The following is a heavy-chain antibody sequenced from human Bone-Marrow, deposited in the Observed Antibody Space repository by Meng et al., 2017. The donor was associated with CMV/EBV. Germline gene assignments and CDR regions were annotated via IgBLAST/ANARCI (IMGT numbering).Heavy chain of an antibody. J-gene: IGHJ6*01. CDR1: GFTFSNYA. CDR2: ISYDGSNK. V-gene: IGHV3-30-3*01. Sequence: GGSLRLSCAASGFTFSNYAMHWVRQAPGKGLEWVAVISYDGSNKYYADSVKGRFTISRDNSKNTLYLQMNSLRAEDTAVYYCARDEQEMATIRYYYYGMDVWGQGTTVTGSS. D-gene: IGHD5-24*01. CDR3: ARDEQEMATIRYYYYGMDV.